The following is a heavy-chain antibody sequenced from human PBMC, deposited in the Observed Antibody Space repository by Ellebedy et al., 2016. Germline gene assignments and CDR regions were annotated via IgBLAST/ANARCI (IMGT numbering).Heavy chain of an antibody. V-gene: IGHV3-66*01. J-gene: IGHJ4*02. D-gene: IGHD6-19*01. Sequence: GESLKISCAASGFIVSSNYMSWVRQAPGKGLEWISTLYSGGTILSADSVKGRFTISRDSSKNTLYLEMNNLRVEDKAVYYCATGQWRPFDHWGQGTLVTVSS. CDR2: LYSGGTI. CDR1: GFIVSSNY. CDR3: ATGQWRPFDH.